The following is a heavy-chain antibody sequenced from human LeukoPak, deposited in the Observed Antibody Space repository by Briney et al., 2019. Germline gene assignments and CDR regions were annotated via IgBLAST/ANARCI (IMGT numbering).Heavy chain of an antibody. CDR2: LIPIFGTA. CDR3: ATLSSFVGSDY. V-gene: IGHV1-69*06. D-gene: IGHD1-14*01. Sequence: ASVKVSCKASGGTLSSYAISWVRQAPGQGLEWMGGLIPIFGTANYAQKFQGRVTMTEDTSTDTAYMELSSLRSEDTAVYYCATLSSFVGSDYWGQGTLVIVSS. J-gene: IGHJ4*02. CDR1: GGTLSSYA.